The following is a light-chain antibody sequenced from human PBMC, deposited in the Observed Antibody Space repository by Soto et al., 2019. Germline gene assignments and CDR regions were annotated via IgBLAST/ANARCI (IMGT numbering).Light chain of an antibody. CDR1: QSTRGW. CDR2: NTS. J-gene: IGKJ2*01. Sequence: DIQMTQSPSTLSASVGDGVTITCRASQSTRGWLAWYQQKPGRAPKLLIYNTSSLESGVPSRFSGSGSATEFTLTISSLQPDDFATYYYQQYNSLYTFGQETKLVIK. CDR3: QQYNSLYT. V-gene: IGKV1-5*03.